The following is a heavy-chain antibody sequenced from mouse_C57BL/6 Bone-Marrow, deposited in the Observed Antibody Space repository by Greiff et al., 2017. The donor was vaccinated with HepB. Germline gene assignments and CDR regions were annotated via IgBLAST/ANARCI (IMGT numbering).Heavy chain of an antibody. D-gene: IGHD1-1*01. V-gene: IGHV1-54*01. CDR2: INPGSGGT. J-gene: IGHJ2*01. Sequence: QVQLKESGAELVRPGTSVKVSCKASGYAFTNYLIEWVKQRPGQGLEWIGVINPGSGGTNYNEKFKGKATLTADKSSSTAYMQLSSLTSEDSAVYFCAREEITTPFDYWGQGTTLTVSS. CDR3: AREEITTPFDY. CDR1: GYAFTNYL.